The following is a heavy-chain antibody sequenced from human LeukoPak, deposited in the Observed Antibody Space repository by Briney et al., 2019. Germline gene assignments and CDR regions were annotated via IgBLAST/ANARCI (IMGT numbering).Heavy chain of an antibody. CDR1: GGTFSSYA. Sequence: ASVKVSCKASGGTFSSYAISWVRQAPGQGLEWVGRIIPILGIANYAQKFQGRVTITADKSTSTAYMELSSLRSEDTAVYYCASGVGATGPTVQSFDYWGQGTLVTVSS. CDR2: IIPILGIA. J-gene: IGHJ4*02. D-gene: IGHD1-26*01. V-gene: IGHV1-69*04. CDR3: ASGVGATGPTVQSFDY.